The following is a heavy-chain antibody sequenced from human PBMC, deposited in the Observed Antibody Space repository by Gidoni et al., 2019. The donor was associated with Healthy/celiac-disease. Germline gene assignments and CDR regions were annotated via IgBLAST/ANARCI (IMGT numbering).Heavy chain of an antibody. CDR1: GGSISSSSYY. J-gene: IGHJ4*02. CDR3: RTHSSGYILPYYFDY. CDR2: IYYSGST. Sequence: QLQLQESGPGLVKPSETLSLTCTVSGGSISSSSYYLGWIRQPPGKGLEWIGSIYYSGSTYYNPSLKSRVTISVDTSKNQFSLKLSSVTAADTAVYYCRTHSSGYILPYYFDYWGQGTLVTVSS. V-gene: IGHV4-39*01. D-gene: IGHD3-22*01.